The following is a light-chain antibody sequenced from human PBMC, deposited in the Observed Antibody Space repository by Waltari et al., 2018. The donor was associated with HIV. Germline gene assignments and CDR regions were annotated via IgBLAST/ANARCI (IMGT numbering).Light chain of an antibody. V-gene: IGLV2-23*01. Sequence: QSALTQPASVSGSPGQSITISCTGTSSDVGTYSLVSWYQHHPGKAPKLMIYEGNKRPSGVSNRFSGSKSGNTASLTISGLQAEDEAYYYCSSYTSFSTVLFGGGTKLTVL. CDR2: EGN. J-gene: IGLJ2*01. CDR3: SSYTSFSTVL. CDR1: SSDVGTYSL.